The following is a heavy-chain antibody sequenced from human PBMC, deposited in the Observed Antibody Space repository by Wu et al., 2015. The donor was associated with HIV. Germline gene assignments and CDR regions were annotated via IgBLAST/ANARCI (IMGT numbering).Heavy chain of an antibody. CDR2: IIPIFGTA. V-gene: IGHV1-69*05. Sequence: VQLVQSGAEVKKPWSSVKVSCTASGGTFKTYAITWVRQAPGRGLEWMGGIIPIFGTANYAHKFKGRVSITTDESTRTAYMELSSLTSEDTAVYYCARGGGDRIDDAFDIWGQGTMVTV. CDR1: GGTFKTYA. J-gene: IGHJ3*02. D-gene: IGHD3-16*01. CDR3: ARGGGDRIDDAFDI.